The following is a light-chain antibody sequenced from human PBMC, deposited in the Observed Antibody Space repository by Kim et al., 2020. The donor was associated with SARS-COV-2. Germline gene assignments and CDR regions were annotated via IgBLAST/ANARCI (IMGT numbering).Light chain of an antibody. Sequence: SPGERATLSCRASQSVSSNSLAWDQQKPGQAPRLFIYGASSRAAGIPDRFSGSGSGTDFTLTISRLEPEDIAVYYCQHYGISPMYTFGQGTKLEI. CDR1: QSVSSNS. CDR2: GAS. CDR3: QHYGISPMYT. V-gene: IGKV3-20*01. J-gene: IGKJ2*01.